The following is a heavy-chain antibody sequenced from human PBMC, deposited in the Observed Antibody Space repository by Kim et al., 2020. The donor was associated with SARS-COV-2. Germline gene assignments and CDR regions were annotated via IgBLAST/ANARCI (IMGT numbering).Heavy chain of an antibody. CDR1: GFTFSSYG. CDR3: AREGIAVAGRGEFYYFDY. D-gene: IGHD6-19*01. V-gene: IGHV3-33*08. J-gene: IGHJ4*02. CDR2: IWYDGSNK. Sequence: GGSLRLSCAASGFTFSSYGMHWVRQAPGKGLEWVAVIWYDGSNKYYADSVKGRFTISRDNSKNTLYLQMNSLRAEDTAVYYCAREGIAVAGRGEFYYFDYWGQGTLVTVSS.